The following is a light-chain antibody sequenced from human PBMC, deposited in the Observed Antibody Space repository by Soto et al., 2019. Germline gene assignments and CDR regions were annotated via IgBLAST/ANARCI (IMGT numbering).Light chain of an antibody. CDR3: SSYAGSNNFV. CDR1: SSDVGGYNY. CDR2: EVS. Sequence: QSPLTQPPSASGSPGQSVTSSCTGTSSDVGGYNYVSWYQQHPGKAPKLMIYEVSKRPSGVPDRFSGSKSGNTASLTVSGLQAEDEADYYCSSYAGSNNFVFGTGTKVTVL. J-gene: IGLJ1*01. V-gene: IGLV2-8*01.